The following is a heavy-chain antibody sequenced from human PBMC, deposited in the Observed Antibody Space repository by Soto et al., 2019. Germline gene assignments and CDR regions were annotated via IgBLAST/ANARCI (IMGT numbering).Heavy chain of an antibody. CDR2: IYYSGSS. CDR3: ARDRERGYSYGYFDY. J-gene: IGHJ4*02. CDR1: GGSISSGYYY. V-gene: IGHV4-30-4*01. D-gene: IGHD5-18*01. Sequence: QVQLQESGPGLVKPSQTLSLTCTVSGGSISSGYYYWSWIRQPPGKGLEWLGYIYYSGSSYYNPSLKCRLTISVDTSKNQFSLNLSSVTAADTAVYYCARDRERGYSYGYFDYWGQGTLVTVSS.